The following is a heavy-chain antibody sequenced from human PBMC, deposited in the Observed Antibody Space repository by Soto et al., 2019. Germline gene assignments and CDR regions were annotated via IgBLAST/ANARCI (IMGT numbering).Heavy chain of an antibody. Sequence: QVQLVQSGAEVKKPGSSVKVSCKASGGTFSSYAISWVRQAPGQGLEWMGGIIPISDTTNYAEKLKGRVTITADESTITAYMELRSLRSEDTSVYYCARAHGSSTSLEIYYYYYYGMNVGGQGTTVTVSS. D-gene: IGHD2-2*01. J-gene: IGHJ6*02. V-gene: IGHV1-69*01. CDR1: GGTFSSYA. CDR3: ARAHGSSTSLEIYYYYYYGMNV. CDR2: IIPISDTT.